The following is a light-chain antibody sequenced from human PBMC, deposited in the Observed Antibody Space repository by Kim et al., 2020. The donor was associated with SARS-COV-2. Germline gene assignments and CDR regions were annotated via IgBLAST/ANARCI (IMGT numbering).Light chain of an antibody. CDR3: QHYGSSPRLT. Sequence: EIVLTQSPGTLSLSPGERATLSCRASQSVRNSYVAWYQQKPDQAPRLLIHDTSIRATGISDRFSGSGSGTDFTLIISRLEPEDFALYYCQHYGSSPRLTFGGGTKVDIK. CDR2: DTS. J-gene: IGKJ4*01. V-gene: IGKV3-20*01. CDR1: QSVRNSY.